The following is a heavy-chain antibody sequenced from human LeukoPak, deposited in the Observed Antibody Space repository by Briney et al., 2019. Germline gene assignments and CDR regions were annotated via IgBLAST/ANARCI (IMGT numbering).Heavy chain of an antibody. V-gene: IGHV3-23*01. CDR1: GFTFSSYA. CDR2: ISGSGGST. Sequence: PGGSLRLSCAASGFTFSSYAMSWVRQAPGKGLEWVSAISGSGGSTYYADSVKGRFTISRDNSKNTLYLQMNSLRAEDSAVYYCAKYGVSTTYYYGMDVWGQGTTVTVSS. D-gene: IGHD5/OR15-5a*01. J-gene: IGHJ6*02. CDR3: AKYGVSTTYYYGMDV.